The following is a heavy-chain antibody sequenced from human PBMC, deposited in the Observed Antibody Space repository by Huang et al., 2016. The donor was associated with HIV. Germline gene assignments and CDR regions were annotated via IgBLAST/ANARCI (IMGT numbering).Heavy chain of an antibody. Sequence: QVQLVESGGGVVQPGRSLRLSCAASGFIFSKYSMHWVRQDPGKGLEWVALISYDGSNKYYTDSVKGRFSISRDNSKNTLYLQMNSLRAEDTAVYYCALKGDSSGWEYFRHWGQGTLVTVSS. CDR2: ISYDGSNK. CDR1: GFIFSKYS. CDR3: ALKGDSSGWEYFRH. D-gene: IGHD6-19*01. V-gene: IGHV3-30*03. J-gene: IGHJ1*01.